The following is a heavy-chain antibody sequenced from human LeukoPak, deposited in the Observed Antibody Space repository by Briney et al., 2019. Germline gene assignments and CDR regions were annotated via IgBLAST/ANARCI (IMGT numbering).Heavy chain of an antibody. D-gene: IGHD3-10*01. CDR1: GFTFSNYW. CDR2: TNSDGSDT. V-gene: IGHV3-74*01. CDR3: AKESKYYP. J-gene: IGHJ5*02. Sequence: GGSLRLSCAASGFTFSNYWMHWVRQAPGKGLVWVSNTNSDGSDTRYADSVKGRFTISRDNSKNSLYLQMNSLRAEDTAVYYCAKESKYYPWGQGTLVTVSS.